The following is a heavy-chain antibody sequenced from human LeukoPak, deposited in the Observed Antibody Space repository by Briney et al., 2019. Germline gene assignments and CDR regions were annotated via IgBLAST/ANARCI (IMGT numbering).Heavy chain of an antibody. V-gene: IGHV4-4*02. CDR2: IYHNGNT. CDR1: SGSISSSTW. J-gene: IGHJ4*02. Sequence: PSGTLSLTCAVSSGSISSSTWWSWVRQPPGKGLEWIGKIYHNGNTNYNPSLKSRVTISVDKSKNQFSLKLSSVTAADTAVYYCARSHYDILTGSNFDYWGQGTLVTVSS. CDR3: ARSHYDILTGSNFDY. D-gene: IGHD3-9*01.